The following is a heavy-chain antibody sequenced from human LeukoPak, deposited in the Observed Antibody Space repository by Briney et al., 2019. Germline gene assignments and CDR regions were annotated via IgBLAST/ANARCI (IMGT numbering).Heavy chain of an antibody. J-gene: IGHJ5*02. D-gene: IGHD3-9*01. CDR2: ISWNSGSI. CDR1: GFTFDDYA. V-gene: IGHV3-9*01. CDR3: AKDAYYDILTGVHWFDP. Sequence: PGRSLRLSCAASGFTFDDYAMHWVRQAPGKGLEWVSGISWNSGSIGYADSVKGRFTISRDNAKNTLYLQMNSLRAEDTVLYYCAKDAYYDILTGVHWFDPWGQGTLVTVSS.